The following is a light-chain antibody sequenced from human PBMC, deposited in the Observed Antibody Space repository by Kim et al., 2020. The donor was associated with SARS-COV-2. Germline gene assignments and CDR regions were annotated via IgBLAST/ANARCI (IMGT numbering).Light chain of an antibody. V-gene: IGLV3-1*01. Sequence: SGAPGKTASSTCTGDKLGEKYASWYQQKPGQAPVLVIYQDSKRPSWIPERFSGSNSGNTATLTISGTQALDEADYYCQAWDSSTWVFGGGTQLTVL. CDR2: QDS. J-gene: IGLJ3*02. CDR1: KLGEKY. CDR3: QAWDSSTWV.